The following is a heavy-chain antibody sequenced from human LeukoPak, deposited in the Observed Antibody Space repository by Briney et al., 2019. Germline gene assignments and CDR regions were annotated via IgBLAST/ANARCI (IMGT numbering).Heavy chain of an antibody. CDR2: IYYSGST. CDR3: ARGLYDFWSGYTLGY. V-gene: IGHV4-30-4*01. CDR1: GGSISSGDYY. J-gene: IGHJ4*02. D-gene: IGHD3-3*01. Sequence: SQTLSLTCTVSGGSISSGDYYWSWIRQPPGKGLEWIGYIYYSGSTYYNPFLKSRVTISVDTSKNQFSLKLSSVTAADTAVYYCARGLYDFWSGYTLGYWGQGTLVTVSS.